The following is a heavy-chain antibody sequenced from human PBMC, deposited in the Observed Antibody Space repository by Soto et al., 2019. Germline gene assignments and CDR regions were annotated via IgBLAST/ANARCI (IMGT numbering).Heavy chain of an antibody. CDR1: GYTFTSPW. D-gene: IGHD1-26*01. Sequence: ASVKVSCKASGYTFTSPWMHWVRQAPGQGLEWMGWISAYNGNTNYAQKLQGRVTMTTAPSTSTAYMELRSLRSDDTAVYYCARASGSSYWFDPWGQGTLVTVSS. CDR2: ISAYNGNT. CDR3: ARASGSSYWFDP. J-gene: IGHJ5*02. V-gene: IGHV1-18*04.